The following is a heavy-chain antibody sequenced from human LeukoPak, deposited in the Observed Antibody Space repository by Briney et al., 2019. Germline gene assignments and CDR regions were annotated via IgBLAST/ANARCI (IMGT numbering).Heavy chain of an antibody. CDR2: ISSSGSTI. Sequence: RGSLRLSCAASGFTFSDYYMSWIRQAPGKGLEWISYISSSGSTIYYADSVKGRFTISRDNAKNSLYLQMNSLRAEDTAVYYCARALDYYYYMDVWGKGTTVTVSS. V-gene: IGHV3-11*04. CDR3: ARALDYYYYMDV. CDR1: GFTFSDYY. J-gene: IGHJ6*03.